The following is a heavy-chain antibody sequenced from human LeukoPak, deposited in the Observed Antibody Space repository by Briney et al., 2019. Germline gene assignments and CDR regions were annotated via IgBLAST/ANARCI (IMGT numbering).Heavy chain of an antibody. V-gene: IGHV3-23*01. CDR2: ISGSGDSK. J-gene: IGHJ4*02. Sequence: GGSLRLSCAASKFTFSSYYMRWVRQAPGKGLEWVSDISGSGDSKYYADSVKGRFTISRDNSKNTLYLQMNSLRGEDTAVYFCAKDGDTCSFIHPGATELDFWGQGTLVTVSS. D-gene: IGHD3-10*01. CDR3: AKDGDTCSFIHPGATELDF. CDR1: KFTFSSYY.